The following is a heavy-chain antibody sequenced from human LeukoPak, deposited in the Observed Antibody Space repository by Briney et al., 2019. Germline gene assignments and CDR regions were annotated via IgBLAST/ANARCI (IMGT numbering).Heavy chain of an antibody. V-gene: IGHV4-39*07. CDR3: ASLQWELLGARYYFDY. D-gene: IGHD1-26*01. CDR2: IYYSGST. J-gene: IGHJ4*02. CDR1: GGSISSSSYY. Sequence: PSETLSLTCTVSGGSISSSSYYWGWIRQPPGKGLEWIGSIYYSGSTYYNPSLKSRVTISVDTSKNQFSLKLSSVTAADTAVYYCASLQWELLGARYYFDYWGQGTLVTVSS.